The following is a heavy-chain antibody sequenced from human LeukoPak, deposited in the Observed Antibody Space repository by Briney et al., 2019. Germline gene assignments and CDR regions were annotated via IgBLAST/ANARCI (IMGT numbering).Heavy chain of an antibody. V-gene: IGHV3-66*01. J-gene: IGHJ4*02. CDR1: GFTVSSNY. CDR3: ARNYDFHYYFDY. D-gene: IGHD3-3*01. Sequence: PGGSLRLSCAASGFTVSSNYMSWVRQAPGKGLEWVSVIYSGGSTYYADSVKGRFTISRDNSKNTLYLQMNSLRAEDTAAYYCARNYDFHYYFDYWGQGTLVTVSS. CDR2: IYSGGST.